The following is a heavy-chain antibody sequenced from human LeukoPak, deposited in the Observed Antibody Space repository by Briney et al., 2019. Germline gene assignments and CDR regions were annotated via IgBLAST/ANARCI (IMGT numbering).Heavy chain of an antibody. D-gene: IGHD1-1*01. Sequence: SETQSLTCAVSGGSISSGDYYWSWIRQPPGKGLEWIGYIYYSGSTYYNPSLKSRIIISVDTSKNMFSLKLSSVIAADTAVYYCARAFWNDVSRVDYWGQGTLVTVSS. CDR3: ARAFWNDVSRVDY. CDR1: GGSISSGDYY. CDR2: IYYSGST. V-gene: IGHV4-30-4*08. J-gene: IGHJ4*02.